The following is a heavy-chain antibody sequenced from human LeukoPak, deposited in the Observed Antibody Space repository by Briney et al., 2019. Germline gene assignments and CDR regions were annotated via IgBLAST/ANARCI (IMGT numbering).Heavy chain of an antibody. D-gene: IGHD3-22*01. CDR3: ARARHYYDSSGYLNWFDP. CDR1: GGTFSSYA. CDR2: IIPIFGTA. Sequence: SVKVSCKASGGTFSSYAISWVRQAPGQGPEWMGGIIPIFGTANYAQKFQGRVTITADESTSTAYMELSSLRSEDTAVYYCARARHYYDSSGYLNWFDPWGQGTLVTVSS. V-gene: IGHV1-69*13. J-gene: IGHJ5*02.